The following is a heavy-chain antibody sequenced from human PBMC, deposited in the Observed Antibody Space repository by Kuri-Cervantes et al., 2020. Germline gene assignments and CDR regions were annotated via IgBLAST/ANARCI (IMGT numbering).Heavy chain of an antibody. V-gene: IGHV3-33*01. CDR3: ARGLYLVTPPFDY. D-gene: IGHD2-21*02. CDR2: TWYDGSNK. J-gene: IGHJ4*02. Sequence: GESLKISCAASGFTFSSYGMHWVRQAPGKGLEWVAVTWYDGSNKYYADSVKGRFTISRDNSKNTLYLQMNSLRAEDTAVYYCARGLYLVTPPFDYWGQGTLVTVSS. CDR1: GFTFSSYG.